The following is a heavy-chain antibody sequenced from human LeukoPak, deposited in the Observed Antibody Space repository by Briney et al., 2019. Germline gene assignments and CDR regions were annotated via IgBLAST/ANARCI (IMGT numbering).Heavy chain of an antibody. CDR1: GGSFSGYY. J-gene: IGHJ6*02. Sequence: SETLSLTCAVYGGSFSGYYWSWIRQPPGKGLEWIGEINHSGSTNYNPSLKSRVTISVDTSKNQFSLKLSSVTAADTAVYYCARAGWPYGMDVWGQGTMVTVSS. V-gene: IGHV4-34*01. CDR3: ARAGWPYGMDV. CDR2: INHSGST. D-gene: IGHD2-15*01.